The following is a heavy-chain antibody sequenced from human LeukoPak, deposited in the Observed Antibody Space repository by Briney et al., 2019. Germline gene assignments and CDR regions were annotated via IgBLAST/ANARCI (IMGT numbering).Heavy chain of an antibody. Sequence: ASVKVSCKASGYTLTGYYMHWVRQAPGQGLEWMGWINPNSGGTNYAQKFQGRVTMTRDTSISTAYMELSRLRSDDTAVYYCARVPRDTMVRGVLDWFDPWGQGTLVTVSS. CDR1: GYTLTGYY. V-gene: IGHV1-2*02. J-gene: IGHJ5*02. D-gene: IGHD3-10*01. CDR3: ARVPRDTMVRGVLDWFDP. CDR2: INPNSGGT.